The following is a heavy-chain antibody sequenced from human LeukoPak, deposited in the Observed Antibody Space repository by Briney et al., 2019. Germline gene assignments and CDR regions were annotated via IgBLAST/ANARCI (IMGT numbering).Heavy chain of an antibody. J-gene: IGHJ4*02. CDR2: ISAYNGNT. D-gene: IGHD6-19*01. CDR1: GYTFTSYG. Sequence: ASVKVSCKASGYTFTSYGISWVRQAPGQGLEWMGWISAYNGNTNYAQKLQGRVTMTTDTSTSTAYMELRSPRSDDTAVYYCARAGAVAGTAVSGRFDYWGQGTLVTVSS. V-gene: IGHV1-18*01. CDR3: ARAGAVAGTAVSGRFDY.